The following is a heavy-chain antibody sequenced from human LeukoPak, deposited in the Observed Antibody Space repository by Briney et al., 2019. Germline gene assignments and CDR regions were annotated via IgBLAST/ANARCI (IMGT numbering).Heavy chain of an antibody. D-gene: IGHD6-13*01. J-gene: IGHJ4*02. CDR1: GFTFGDYA. CDR2: IRSKAYGGTT. Sequence: GGSLRLSCTAFGFTFGDYAMSWVRQAPGKGLEWVGFIRSKAYGGTTEYAASVKGRLTISRDDSKSIAYLQMNSLKTEDTAVYYCTRIAAAGTGRSENYYFDYWGQGTLVTVSS. CDR3: TRIAAAGTGRSENYYFDY. V-gene: IGHV3-49*04.